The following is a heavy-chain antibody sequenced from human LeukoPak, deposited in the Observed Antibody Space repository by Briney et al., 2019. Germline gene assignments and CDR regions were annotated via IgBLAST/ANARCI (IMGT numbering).Heavy chain of an antibody. CDR1: GFTVSSNY. Sequence: GGSLRLSCAASGFTVSSNYMSWVRQAPGKGLEWVSGISWTGGDRRYADSVKGRFTISRDNAKKSLYLEMNDLRPEDTALYFCVKDPFSGYESGTFWFDPWGQGARVIVSS. V-gene: IGHV3-20*04. D-gene: IGHD5-12*01. J-gene: IGHJ5*02. CDR2: ISWTGGDR. CDR3: VKDPFSGYESGTFWFDP.